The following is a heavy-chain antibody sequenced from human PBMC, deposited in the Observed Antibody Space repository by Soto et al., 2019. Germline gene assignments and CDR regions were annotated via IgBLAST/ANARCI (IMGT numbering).Heavy chain of an antibody. J-gene: IGHJ4*02. D-gene: IGHD2-2*03. V-gene: IGHV1-18*01. Sequence: GASVKVSCKASGYTFTSYGISWVRQAPGQGLEWMGWISAYNGNTNYAQKLQGRVTMTTDTSTSTAYMELRSLRSDDTAVYYCARLDIVVVPAARLDYWGQGTLVTVS. CDR1: GYTFTSYG. CDR3: ARLDIVVVPAARLDY. CDR2: ISAYNGNT.